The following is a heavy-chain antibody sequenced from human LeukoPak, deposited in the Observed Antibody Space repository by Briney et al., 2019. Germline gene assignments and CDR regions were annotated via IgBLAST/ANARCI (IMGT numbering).Heavy chain of an antibody. Sequence: GGSLRLSCAASGFTFSTYRMHWVHQAAGEWRVWLLRISSDGSSTNYADSVKGRFTISRDNAKNTLYLQMNSLRAEDTAVYYCARDYGEGGYYFDYWGQGTLVTVSS. CDR3: ARDYGEGGYYFDY. CDR1: GFTFSTYR. D-gene: IGHD4-17*01. CDR2: ISSDGSST. V-gene: IGHV3-74*01. J-gene: IGHJ4*02.